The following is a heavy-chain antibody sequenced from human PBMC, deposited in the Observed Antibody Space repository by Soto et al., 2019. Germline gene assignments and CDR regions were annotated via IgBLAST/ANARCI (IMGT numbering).Heavy chain of an antibody. CDR2: ISYDSTKT. Sequence: GGSLRLSCAASGFTFNSYGMHWIRQGPGNGLEWVAFISYDSTKTYYADSVKGRFTISRDNSNSALYVQMNSLTGEDTAVYYCXRTRSAWPDFHYYSLDVWGQGTTVTVSS. CDR3: XRTRSAWPDFHYYSLDV. J-gene: IGHJ6*02. V-gene: IGHV3-30*03. D-gene: IGHD1-26*01. CDR1: GFTFNSYG.